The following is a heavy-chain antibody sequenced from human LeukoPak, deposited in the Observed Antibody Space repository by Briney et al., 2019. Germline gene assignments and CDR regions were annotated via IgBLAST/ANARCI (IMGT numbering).Heavy chain of an antibody. CDR3: ARAESSGWSIFQH. CDR2: ISSNGGST. V-gene: IGHV3-64D*06. Sequence: GGSLRLSCSASGFTFSSYAMHSVRQAPGKGLEYVSAISSNGGSTYYADSVKGRFTISRDNSKNTLYLQMSSLRAEDTAVYYCARAESSGWSIFQHWGQGTLVTVSS. CDR1: GFTFSSYA. J-gene: IGHJ1*01. D-gene: IGHD6-19*01.